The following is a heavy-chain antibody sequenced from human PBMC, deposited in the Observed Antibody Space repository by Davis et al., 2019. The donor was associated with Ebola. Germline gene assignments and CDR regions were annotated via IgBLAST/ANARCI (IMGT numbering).Heavy chain of an antibody. CDR2: IYYSGST. CDR1: GGSISSGGYY. D-gene: IGHD2-2*01. V-gene: IGHV4-31*03. Sequence: SETLSLTCTVSGGSISSGGYYWSWIRQHPGKGLEWIGYIYYSGSTYYNPSLKSRVTISVDTSKNQFSLKLSSVTAADTAVYYCARDGGGYCSSTSCYYNWFDPWGQGTLVTVSS. J-gene: IGHJ5*02. CDR3: ARDGGGYCSSTSCYYNWFDP.